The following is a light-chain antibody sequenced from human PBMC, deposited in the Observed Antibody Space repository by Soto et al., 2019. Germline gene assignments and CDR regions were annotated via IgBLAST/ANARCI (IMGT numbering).Light chain of an antibody. CDR2: QVS. V-gene: IGLV2-8*01. CDR1: SSDVGGYDY. J-gene: IGLJ1*01. Sequence: QSALTQPASASGSPGQSVTISCTGTSSDVGGYDYVSWYQQLPGKAPTLILYQVSKRSSGVPDRFSGSKSGSTASLTVSGLQAEDEDDYYCSSYADNNNFVFGTGIKVTVL. CDR3: SSYADNNNFV.